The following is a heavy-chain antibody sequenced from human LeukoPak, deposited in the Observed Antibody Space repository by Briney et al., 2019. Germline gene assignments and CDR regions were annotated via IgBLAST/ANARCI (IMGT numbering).Heavy chain of an antibody. Sequence: SVKVSCKASGGTFSSYAISWVRQAPGRGLEWMGGIIPIFGTANYAQKFQGRVTITADESTSTAYMELSSLRSEDTAVYYCARGHWELPDAFGIWGQGTMVTVSS. CDR3: ARGHWELPDAFGI. V-gene: IGHV1-69*13. CDR2: IIPIFGTA. J-gene: IGHJ3*02. CDR1: GGTFSSYA. D-gene: IGHD1-26*01.